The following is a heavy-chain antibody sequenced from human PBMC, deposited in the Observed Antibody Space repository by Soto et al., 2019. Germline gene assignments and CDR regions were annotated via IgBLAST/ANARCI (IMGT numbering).Heavy chain of an antibody. D-gene: IGHD5-12*01. Sequence: QVQLQESGPGLVKPSETLSLTCTVSGGSISSYYWSWIRQPPGKGLEWIGYIYYTGSTNYNPSLTIRVTISVDTPTNHFSLNLSSVTAADTAVYYCARVEMATLVDWYFDLWGRGTLVTVSS. CDR1: GGSISSYY. V-gene: IGHV4-59*01. CDR2: IYYTGST. J-gene: IGHJ2*01. CDR3: ARVEMATLVDWYFDL.